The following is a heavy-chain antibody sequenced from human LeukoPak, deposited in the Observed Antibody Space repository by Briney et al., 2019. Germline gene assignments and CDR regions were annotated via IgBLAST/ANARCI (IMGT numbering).Heavy chain of an antibody. CDR2: ISSSVSLT. D-gene: IGHD3-9*01. V-gene: IGHV3-23*01. CDR3: AKAVGFDWYWHY. CDR1: GFTFRSYA. Sequence: PGGSLRLSCAASGFTFRSYAMTRVRQAPGKGLEWLSAISSSVSLTYYADAVKGRFTVSRDNSKNTLYLQMNSLRAEDTAVYYCAKAVGFDWYWHYWGQGILVTVSS. J-gene: IGHJ4*02.